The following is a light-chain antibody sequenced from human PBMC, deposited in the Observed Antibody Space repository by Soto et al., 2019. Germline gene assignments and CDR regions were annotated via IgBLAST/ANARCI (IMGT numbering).Light chain of an antibody. J-gene: IGKJ4*01. V-gene: IGKV3-20*01. CDR1: QSVSSSY. CDR2: GAS. CDR3: QQYGSSPLT. Sequence: EIVLTQSPGTLSLSPGERATLSCRVSQSVSSSYLAWYQQKPGQAPRLLISGASTRATGIPDRFSGSGSGIDFTLTISRLEPEDFAVYYCQQYGSSPLTFGGGTKVEIK.